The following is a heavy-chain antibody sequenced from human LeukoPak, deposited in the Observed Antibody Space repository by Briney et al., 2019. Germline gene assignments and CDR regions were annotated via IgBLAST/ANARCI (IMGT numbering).Heavy chain of an antibody. D-gene: IGHD3-22*01. J-gene: IGHJ4*02. CDR2: INPNTGDT. V-gene: IGHV1-2*02. CDR3: ARGYYDSSAYYSADY. Sequence: GATVKVSCKASGYTFTGYYIHWVRQAPGQGLEWMGWINPNTGDTNYAQKFQGRVTMTRDTSISTAYMELTRLRSDDTAVYYCARGYYDSSAYYSADYWGQGNLVTVSS. CDR1: GYTFTGYY.